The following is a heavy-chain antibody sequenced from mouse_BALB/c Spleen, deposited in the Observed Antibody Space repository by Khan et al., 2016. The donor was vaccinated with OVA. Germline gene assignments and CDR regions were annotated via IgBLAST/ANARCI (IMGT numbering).Heavy chain of an antibody. CDR2: ISTGGHYT. V-gene: IGHV5-9-3*01. D-gene: IGHD2-13*01. Sequence: EVQLLETGGGVVKPGGSLKLSCSASGFTFSSFAMSWVRQTPEKRLEWVATISTGGHYTFYPDSVKGRFTISRDNARNTLYLQMSSLRSEDTAMYYCARSLVDCYAMGYWGQGTSVTVSS. J-gene: IGHJ4*01. CDR3: ARSLVDCYAMGY. CDR1: GFTFSSFA.